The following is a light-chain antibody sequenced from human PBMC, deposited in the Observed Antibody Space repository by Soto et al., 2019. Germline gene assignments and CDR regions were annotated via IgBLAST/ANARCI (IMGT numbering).Light chain of an antibody. V-gene: IGKV3D-20*01. CDR1: QSVSSSS. J-gene: IGKJ1*01. CDR3: QQYGSSPWT. Sequence: EIVLTQSPATLSLSPGERATLSCGASQSVSSSSLAWYQQKPGLAPRLFIYDASSRATGIPDRFSGSGSGTDFTLTISRLEPEDFAVYYCQQYGSSPWTFGQGTKVEIK. CDR2: DAS.